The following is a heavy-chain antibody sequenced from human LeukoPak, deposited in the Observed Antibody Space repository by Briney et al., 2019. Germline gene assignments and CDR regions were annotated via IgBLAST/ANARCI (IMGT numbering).Heavy chain of an antibody. Sequence: GASVKVSCKASGGTFSSYAISWVRQAPGQGLEWMGGIIPIFGTANYAQKFQGRVTITTDESTSTAYMELSSLRSEDTAVYYCASQVARWLQFAGASDIWGQGTMVTVSS. CDR3: ASQVARWLQFAGASDI. D-gene: IGHD5-24*01. V-gene: IGHV1-69*05. J-gene: IGHJ3*02. CDR2: IIPIFGTA. CDR1: GGTFSSYA.